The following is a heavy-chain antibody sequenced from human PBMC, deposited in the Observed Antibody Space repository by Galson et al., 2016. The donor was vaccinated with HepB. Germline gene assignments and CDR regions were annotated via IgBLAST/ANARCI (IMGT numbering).Heavy chain of an antibody. J-gene: IGHJ4*02. CDR2: IYYSGST. CDR3: ARQNYGYVWGSKTPPYFFDF. Sequence: SETLSLTCTVSGGSVTISSYYWGWVRQPPGKGLEWIGNIYYSGSTYYNPSLKSRVIISVDTSKAQFSLKLTSVTAADSAVYYCARQNYGYVWGSKTPPYFFDFWGPGTRVAVSS. CDR1: GGSVTISSYY. D-gene: IGHD3-16*01. V-gene: IGHV4-39*01.